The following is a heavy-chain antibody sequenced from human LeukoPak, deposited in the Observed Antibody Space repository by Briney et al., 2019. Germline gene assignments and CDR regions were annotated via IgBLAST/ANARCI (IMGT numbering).Heavy chain of an antibody. CDR1: GFTFSAYW. V-gene: IGHV3-7*01. D-gene: IGHD2-8*01. CDR2: IKGDGSEK. CDR3: ARGGFGYVYFDY. J-gene: IGHJ4*02. Sequence: GGSLRLSCAASGFTFSAYWMSWVRQAPGKGLEWVAHIKGDGSEKYSVDSVKGRFPISRDNAKSSLYLQMNSLRAEDTALYYCARGGFGYVYFDYWGQGSLVTVSS.